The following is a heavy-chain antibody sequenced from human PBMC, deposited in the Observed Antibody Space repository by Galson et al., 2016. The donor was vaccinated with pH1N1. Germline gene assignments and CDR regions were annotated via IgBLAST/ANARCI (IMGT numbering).Heavy chain of an antibody. J-gene: IGHJ4*02. V-gene: IGHV3-30*18. Sequence: SLRPSCAASGFTFSSYGFHWVRQAPGKGLEWVAVISYDGSNKYYADSVKGRFTISRDNSKNTLYLQMNSLRAEDTAVYYCAKVVRGSSWPSFDYWAREPWSPSPQ. CDR2: ISYDGSNK. D-gene: IGHD6-13*01. CDR1: GFTFSSYG. CDR3: AKVVRGSSWPSFDY.